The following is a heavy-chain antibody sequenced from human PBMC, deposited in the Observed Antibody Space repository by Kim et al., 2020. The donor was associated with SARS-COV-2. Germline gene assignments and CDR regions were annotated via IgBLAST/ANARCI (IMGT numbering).Heavy chain of an antibody. D-gene: IGHD6-19*01. Sequence: GGSLRLSCAASGFTFSSYSMNWVRQAPGKGLEWISSISSSSYIYYADSVKGRFTISRDNARASLYLQMNSLRAEDTAVYYCARVLTSGWSSFDYWGQGTL. CDR2: ISSSSYI. V-gene: IGHV3-21*04. CDR1: GFTFSSYS. CDR3: ARVLTSGWSSFDY. J-gene: IGHJ4*02.